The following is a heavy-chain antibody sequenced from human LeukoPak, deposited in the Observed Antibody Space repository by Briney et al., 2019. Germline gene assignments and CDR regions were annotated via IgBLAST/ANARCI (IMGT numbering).Heavy chain of an antibody. CDR2: IHTSGNS. V-gene: IGHV4-4*07. D-gene: IGHD6-6*01. CDR3: AREGSATARPFVSNDY. Sequence: SETLSLTCTVSGGSISTYYWSWIRRPAGKGLEWIGRIHTSGNSDYNPSLKSRVTMSVDTSKNQFSLKVRSVTAADTAVYYCAREGSATARPFVSNDYWGQGTLVTVSS. CDR1: GGSISTYY. J-gene: IGHJ4*02.